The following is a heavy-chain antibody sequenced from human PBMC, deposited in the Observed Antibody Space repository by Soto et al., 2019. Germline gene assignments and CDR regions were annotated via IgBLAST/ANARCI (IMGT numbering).Heavy chain of an antibody. CDR2: IIPIFGTA. V-gene: IGHV1-69*06. Sequence: SVKVSCKASGGTFSSYAISWVRQAPGQGLGWMGGIIPIFGTANYAQKFQGRVTITADKSTSTAYMELSSLRSEDTAVYYCARAVGVRGINYYYYYGMDVWGQGTTVTVSS. D-gene: IGHD3-10*01. CDR1: GGTFSSYA. J-gene: IGHJ6*02. CDR3: ARAVGVRGINYYYYYGMDV.